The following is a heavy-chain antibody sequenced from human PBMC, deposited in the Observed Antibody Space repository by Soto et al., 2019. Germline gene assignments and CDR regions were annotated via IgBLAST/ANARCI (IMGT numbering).Heavy chain of an antibody. CDR3: ARTTAVPNTLRSRYFFDY. Sequence: QVQLQESGPGLLKPSETLSLTCSVSGGSVSDKTYYWSWIRQPPGKRLEWIGYVYYSGTTNYNPPPKCPVTISVDLAKDRFSLRLDSVTTADTALYYCARTTAVPNTLRSRYFFDYWGQGTLVTVSS. CDR2: VYYSGTT. CDR1: GGSVSDKTYY. V-gene: IGHV4-61*01. J-gene: IGHJ4*02. D-gene: IGHD4-17*01.